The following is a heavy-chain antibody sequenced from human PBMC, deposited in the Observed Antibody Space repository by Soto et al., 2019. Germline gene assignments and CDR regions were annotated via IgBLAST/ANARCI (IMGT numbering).Heavy chain of an antibody. CDR2: IYHIGSP. V-gene: IGHV4-31*03. J-gene: IGHJ5*02. Sequence: SETLSLTCTVSGDSISSGGYYWSWIRQHPGRGLEWIGYIYHIGSPSYNPSLENRLTISLDTSKNQFSLNLTSVTAADTAIYYCVRDRALDSSGHWFDTWGQGILVTGSS. CDR1: GDSISSGGYY. D-gene: IGHD6-19*01. CDR3: VRDRALDSSGHWFDT.